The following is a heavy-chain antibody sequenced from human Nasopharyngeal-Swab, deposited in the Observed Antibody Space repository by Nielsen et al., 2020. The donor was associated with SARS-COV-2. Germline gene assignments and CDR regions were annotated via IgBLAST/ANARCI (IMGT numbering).Heavy chain of an antibody. V-gene: IGHV3-30-3*01. J-gene: IGHJ4*02. Sequence: GESLKISCAASGFTFSSYAMHWVRQAPGKGLEWVAVMSYDGSNKYYADSVKGRFTISRDNSKNTLYLQMDSLRAEDTALYFCVKDVGTTIFDYWGQGTPVIVSS. CDR2: MSYDGSNK. D-gene: IGHD1-7*01. CDR3: VKDVGTTIFDY. CDR1: GFTFSSYA.